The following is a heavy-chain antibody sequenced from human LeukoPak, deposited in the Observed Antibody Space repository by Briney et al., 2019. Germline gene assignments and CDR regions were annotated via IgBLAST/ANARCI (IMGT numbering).Heavy chain of an antibody. CDR1: GYTFTGYY. D-gene: IGHD1-1*01. J-gene: IGHJ5*02. CDR3: ARDPRMAATGDDNWFDP. V-gene: IGHV1-2*02. CDR2: INPNSGGT. Sequence: ASVKVSCKASGYTFTGYYMHWVRQAPGQGLEWMGWINPNSGGTNYAQKFQGRVTLTRDTSISTAYMELSRLTSDDTAMYYCARDPRMAATGDDNWFDPWGQGTLVTVSS.